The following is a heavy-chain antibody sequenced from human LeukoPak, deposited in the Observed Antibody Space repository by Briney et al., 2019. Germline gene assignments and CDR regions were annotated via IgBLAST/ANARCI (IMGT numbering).Heavy chain of an antibody. CDR1: GFTFSNYC. D-gene: IGHD3-3*01. CDR2: IKQDGSEK. V-gene: IGHV3-7*01. J-gene: IGHJ4*02. Sequence: PGGSLRLSCAASGFTFSNYCMRWVRQAPDKGLEWVAYIKQDGSEKYYVDSVKGRFTISRDNAKNSLYLQMNSLRAEDTAVYYCARDPSGSGYSDYWGQGTLVTVSS. CDR3: ARDPSGSGYSDY.